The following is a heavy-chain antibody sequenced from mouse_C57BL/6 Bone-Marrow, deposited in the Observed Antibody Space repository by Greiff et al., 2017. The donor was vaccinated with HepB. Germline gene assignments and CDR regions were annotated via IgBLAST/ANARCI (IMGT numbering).Heavy chain of an antibody. J-gene: IGHJ3*01. D-gene: IGHD1-1*01. CDR2: ISDGGSYT. CDR1: GFTFSSYA. V-gene: IGHV5-4*01. CDR3: ARDPSPFYGTWFAY. Sequence: EVQVVESGGGLVKPGGSLKLSCAASGFTFSSYAMSWVRQTPEKRLEWVATISDGGSYTYYPDNVKGRFTISRDNAKNNLYLQMSHLKSEDTAMYYCARDPSPFYGTWFAYWGQGTLVTVSA.